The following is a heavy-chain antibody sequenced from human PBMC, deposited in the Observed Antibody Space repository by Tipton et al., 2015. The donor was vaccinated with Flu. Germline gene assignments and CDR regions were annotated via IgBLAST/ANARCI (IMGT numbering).Heavy chain of an antibody. D-gene: IGHD2-21*01. Sequence: TLSLTCSVSTFSVSGIVYWGWIRHSPGKALEWLGSFYPSGASYFNPSVKSRVTISLDPSKGHSSLNLRSAAAGDTAVYYCARLEGAFEGGHCVGSNCWINFWGQGTLVTVSS. CDR3: ARLEGAFEGGHCVGSNCWINF. J-gene: IGHJ4*02. CDR1: TFSVSGIVY. CDR2: FYPSGAS. V-gene: IGHV4-38-2*01.